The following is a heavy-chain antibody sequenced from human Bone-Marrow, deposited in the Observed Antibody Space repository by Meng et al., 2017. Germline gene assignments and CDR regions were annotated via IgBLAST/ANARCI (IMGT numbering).Heavy chain of an antibody. CDR3: ARSAHYYDSSSYLPVDAFDI. V-gene: IGHV4-59*11. CDR1: GGSISSHY. J-gene: IGHJ3*02. D-gene: IGHD3-22*01. Sequence: ESLKISCTVSGGSISSHYWNWIRQPPGKGLEWIGYVYYSGSTDYNPSLKSRVTISLDTSKNQFSLKLSSVTAADTAVHYCARSAHYYDSSSYLPVDAFDIWGQGTMVTVSS. CDR2: VYYSGST.